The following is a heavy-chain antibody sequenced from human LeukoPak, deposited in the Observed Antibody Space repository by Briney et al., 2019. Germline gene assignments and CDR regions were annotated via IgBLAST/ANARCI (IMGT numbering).Heavy chain of an antibody. CDR3: ARGSGYYGRVSFDY. D-gene: IGHD3-22*01. J-gene: IGHJ4*02. Sequence: SETLSLTCTVSGGSISSSSYYWGWIRQPPGKGLEWIGSIYYSGSTYYNPSLKSRVTISVDTSKNQFSLKLSSVTAADTAVYYCARGSGYYGRVSFDYWGQGTLVTVSS. CDR2: IYYSGST. CDR1: GGSISSSSYY. V-gene: IGHV4-39*07.